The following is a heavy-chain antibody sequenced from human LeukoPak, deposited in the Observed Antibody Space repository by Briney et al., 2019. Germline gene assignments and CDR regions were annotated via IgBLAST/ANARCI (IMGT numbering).Heavy chain of an antibody. CDR2: IDPHSGGT. CDR3: TSLSY. CDR1: GYTFTGHY. D-gene: IGHD3-16*01. V-gene: IGHV1-2*02. J-gene: IGHJ4*02. Sequence: ASVKVSCKTSGYTFTGHYLHWMRQAPGQGLEWLGFIDPHSGGTNYAQELQGRITITRDTSITTAYMELSSLRSDDTAIYYCTSLSYRGQGTLVTVSS.